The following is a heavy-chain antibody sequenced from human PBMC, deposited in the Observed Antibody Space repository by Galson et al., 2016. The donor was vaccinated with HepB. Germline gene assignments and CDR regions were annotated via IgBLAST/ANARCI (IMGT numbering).Heavy chain of an antibody. Sequence: SETLSLTCTVSGGSIRGSIYYWGWIRQPPGKGLEWIGSIYHSGNTYYSPSLSPSLKSRVTISVDTSKSQFSLKLRSVTVADTAVYYCASHDDSDWDYWGQGTLVTVSP. CDR2: IYHSGNT. CDR3: ASHDDSDWDY. CDR1: GGSIRGSIYY. J-gene: IGHJ4*02. D-gene: IGHD3-9*01. V-gene: IGHV4-39*01.